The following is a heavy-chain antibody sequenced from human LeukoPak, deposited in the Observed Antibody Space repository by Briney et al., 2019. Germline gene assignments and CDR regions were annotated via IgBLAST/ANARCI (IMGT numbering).Heavy chain of an antibody. CDR1: GGSISNYCY. J-gene: IGHJ4*02. Sequence: SETLSLTRTVSGGSISNYCYWTWIRQPPGKGLEWIGYVYYTGSTNFNPSLKSRVTMSLDTSRNQFSLKLTSLTAADTAVYYCARGAMATTPFFDYWGQGALVTVSS. CDR3: ARGAMATTPFFDY. V-gene: IGHV4-59*01. D-gene: IGHD5-24*01. CDR2: VYYTGST.